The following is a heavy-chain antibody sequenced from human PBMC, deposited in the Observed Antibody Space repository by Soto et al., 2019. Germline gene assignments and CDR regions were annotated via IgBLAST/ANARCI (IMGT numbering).Heavy chain of an antibody. J-gene: IGHJ4*02. Sequence: GGSLRLSCAASGFTFSSYWMSWVRQAPGKGLEWVANIKQDGSEKYYVDSVKGRFTISRDNAKNSLYLQMNSLRAEDTAVYYCARDGPYGDYGLAYWGQGTLVTVSS. CDR3: ARDGPYGDYGLAY. CDR2: IKQDGSEK. V-gene: IGHV3-7*01. D-gene: IGHD4-17*01. CDR1: GFTFSSYW.